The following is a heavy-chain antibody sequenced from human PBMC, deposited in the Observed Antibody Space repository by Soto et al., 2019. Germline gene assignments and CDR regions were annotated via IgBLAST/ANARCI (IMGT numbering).Heavy chain of an antibody. CDR3: AKDARWLLFDY. CDR1: GFTFSSYA. V-gene: IGHV3-30-3*01. J-gene: IGHJ4*02. CDR2: ISYDGSNK. D-gene: IGHD1-26*01. Sequence: GGSLRLSCAASGFTFSSYAMHWVRQAPGKGLEWVAVISYDGSNKYYADSVKGRFTISRDNSKNTLYLQMNSLRAEDTAVYYCAKDARWLLFDYWGQGTLVTVSS.